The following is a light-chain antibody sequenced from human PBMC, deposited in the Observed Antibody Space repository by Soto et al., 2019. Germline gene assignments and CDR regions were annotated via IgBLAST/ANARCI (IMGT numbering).Light chain of an antibody. V-gene: IGKV1-39*01. J-gene: IGKJ1*01. CDR3: QQSYNTTWT. Sequence: DIQMTQSPSSLSASVGDRITITCRASQSISSYLNWYQQKPGKAPKLLIYAASTLQSGVPSRFSGSGSETDFTLTIRSLQPEDFATYSCQQSYNTTWTFGQGTKVDI. CDR2: AAS. CDR1: QSISSY.